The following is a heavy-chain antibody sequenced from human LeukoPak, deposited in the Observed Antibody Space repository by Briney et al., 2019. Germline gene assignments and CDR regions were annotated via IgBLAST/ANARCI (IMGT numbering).Heavy chain of an antibody. J-gene: IGHJ6*02. CDR3: ARGSCSSSSCYERLNGLDV. Sequence: GGSLRLSCAASGFTFSNYAMHWVRQATGKGLEWVSAFHTAGDTHYSGSVKGRFATSRENAKNSFYLQMNNLRAGDTAVYYCARGSCSSSSCYERLNGLDVWGQGTPVTVSS. CDR2: FHTAGDT. CDR1: GFTFSNYA. D-gene: IGHD2-2*01. V-gene: IGHV3-13*01.